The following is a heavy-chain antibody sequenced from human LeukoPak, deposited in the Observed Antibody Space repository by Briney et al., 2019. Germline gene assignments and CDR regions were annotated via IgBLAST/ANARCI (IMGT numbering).Heavy chain of an antibody. J-gene: IGHJ6*02. D-gene: IGHD6-13*01. Sequence: ASVKVSCKPSGYTFTSYYMHWVRQAPGQGLEWMGIINPSGGSTSYAQKFQGRVTMTRGTSTSTVYMELSSLRSEDTAVYYCARGGNMIAAAGRAAYYSMDVWGQGTTVTVSS. CDR3: ARGGNMIAAAGRAAYYSMDV. CDR1: GYTFTSYY. CDR2: INPSGGST. V-gene: IGHV1-46*01.